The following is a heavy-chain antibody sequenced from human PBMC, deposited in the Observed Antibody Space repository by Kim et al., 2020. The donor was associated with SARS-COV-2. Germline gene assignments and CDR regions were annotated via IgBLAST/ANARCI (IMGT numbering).Heavy chain of an antibody. V-gene: IGHV3-23*01. CDR3: AKFPRGTIFGVVSKGGMDF. CDR1: GFTFSSYA. J-gene: IGHJ6*02. Sequence: GGSLRLSCAASGFTFSSYAMSWVRQAPGKGLEWVSAISGSGGSTYYADSVKGRFTISRDNSKNTLYLQMNSLRAEDTAVYYCAKFPRGTIFGVVSKGGMDFWAQGPTFPFSS. CDR2: ISGSGGST. D-gene: IGHD3-3*01.